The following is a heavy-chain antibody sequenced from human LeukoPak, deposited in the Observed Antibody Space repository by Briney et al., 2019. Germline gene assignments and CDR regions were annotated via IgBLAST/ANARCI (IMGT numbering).Heavy chain of an antibody. V-gene: IGHV4-34*01. CDR2: INHSGST. CDR3: ARARIGRWLQFPAYFDY. Sequence: SETLSLTCAVYGGPFSGYYWSWIRQPPGKGLEWIGEINHSGSTNYNPSLKSRATISVDTSKNQFSLKLSSLTAAGTAVYYCARARIGRWLQFPAYFDYWGQGTLVTVSS. CDR1: GGPFSGYY. D-gene: IGHD5-24*01. J-gene: IGHJ4*02.